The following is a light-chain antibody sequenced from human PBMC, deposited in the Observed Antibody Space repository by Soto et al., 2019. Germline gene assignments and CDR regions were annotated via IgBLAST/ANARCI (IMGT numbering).Light chain of an antibody. CDR2: DAS. V-gene: IGKV1-5*01. CDR1: QSISNC. Sequence: DIQMTQSPSTLPASVGDRVTITCRASQSISNCLAWYQQKPGKAPKLLIYDASSLESGVPSRFSGSGSGTEFTLTISSLQPDDFATYYCQQYNSYSSFGQGTKVDI. CDR3: QQYNSYSS. J-gene: IGKJ1*01.